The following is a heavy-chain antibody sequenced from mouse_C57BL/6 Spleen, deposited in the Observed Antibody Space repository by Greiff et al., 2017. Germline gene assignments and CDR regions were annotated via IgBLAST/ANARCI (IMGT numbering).Heavy chain of an antibody. D-gene: IGHD4-1*01. CDR2: IRNKANNHAT. CDR3: TTQLTGPWYFDV. Sequence: EVQLVESGGGLVQPGGSMKLSCAASGFTFSDAWMDWVRQSPEKGLEWVAEIRNKANNHATYYAESVKGRFTISRDDSKSSVYLQMNSLRAEDTGIYYCTTQLTGPWYFDVWGTGTTVTVSS. J-gene: IGHJ1*03. V-gene: IGHV6-6*01. CDR1: GFTFSDAW.